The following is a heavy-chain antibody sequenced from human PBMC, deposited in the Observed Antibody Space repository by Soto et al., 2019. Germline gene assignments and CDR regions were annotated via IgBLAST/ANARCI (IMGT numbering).Heavy chain of an antibody. CDR2: ISSSSSNI. V-gene: IGHV3-48*02. CDR1: GFTGNTNY. CDR3: AREIDVYGYSYAELDY. D-gene: IGHD5-18*01. J-gene: IGHJ4*02. Sequence: PGGSLRLSCAASGFTGNTNYMGWVRQATGKGMEWVTYISSSSSNIYYADSVKGRFTISRDNAKNSLYLQMNSLRDEDTAVYYYAREIDVYGYSYAELDYWGQGTLVTVSS.